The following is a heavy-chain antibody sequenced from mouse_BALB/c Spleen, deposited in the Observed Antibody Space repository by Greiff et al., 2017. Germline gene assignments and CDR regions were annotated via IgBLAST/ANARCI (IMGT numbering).Heavy chain of an antibody. CDR1: GFTFSSFG. CDR3: ARSREGYDPYYAMDY. D-gene: IGHD2-2*01. CDR2: ISSGSSTI. J-gene: IGHJ4*01. V-gene: IGHV5-17*02. Sequence: EVMLVESGGGLVQPGGSRKLSCAASGFTFSSFGMHWVRQAPEKGLEWVAYISSGSSTIYYADTVKGRFTISRDNPKNTLFLQMTSLRSEDTAMYYCARSREGYDPYYAMDYWGQGTSVTVSS.